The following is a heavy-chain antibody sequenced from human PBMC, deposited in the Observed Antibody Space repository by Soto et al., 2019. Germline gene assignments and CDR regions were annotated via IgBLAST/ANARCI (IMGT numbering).Heavy chain of an antibody. CDR3: AKDQRIAVAGGRYDAFDI. V-gene: IGHV3-23*01. Sequence: GGSLRLSCAASGFTFSSYAMSWVRQAPGKGLEWVSAISGSGGSTYYADSVKGRFTISRDNSKNTLYLQMNSLRAEDTAVYYCAKDQRIAVAGGRYDAFDIWGQGTMVTVSS. CDR2: ISGSGGST. CDR1: GFTFSSYA. D-gene: IGHD6-19*01. J-gene: IGHJ3*02.